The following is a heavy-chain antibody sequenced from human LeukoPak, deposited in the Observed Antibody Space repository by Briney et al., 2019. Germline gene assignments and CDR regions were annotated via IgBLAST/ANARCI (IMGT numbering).Heavy chain of an antibody. CDR2: TYYRSKWFN. V-gene: IGHV6-1*01. CDR1: GDSVSSNSAA. CDR3: ARDQAVAVSVXLXXXXXXXXMDV. J-gene: IGHJ6*01. Sequence: SQTLSLTCAISGDSVSSNSAAWNWIRQSPSRGLEWLGRTYYRSKWFNDYAVSVKGRITINPDTSKNQFSLQLNSVTPEDTAVYYCARDQAVAVSVXLXXXXXXXXMDVXXXGXTVTVS. D-gene: IGHD6-19*01.